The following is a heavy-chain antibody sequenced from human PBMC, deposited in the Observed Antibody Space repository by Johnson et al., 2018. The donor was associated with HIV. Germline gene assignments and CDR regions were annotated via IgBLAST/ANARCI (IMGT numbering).Heavy chain of an antibody. CDR2: IWYDGSEK. Sequence: QVQLVESGGGVVQPGGSLRLSCLASGFTFSDYAMHWVRQAPGKGLEWVAVIWYDGSEKYYVDSVKGRFTISRDNAKNSLYLQMNSLRAEDTAVYYCARDGVVVVPGRWGAFDIWCQGTMVTVSS. D-gene: IGHD2-15*01. CDR3: ARDGVVVVPGRWGAFDI. CDR1: GFTFSDYA. J-gene: IGHJ3*02. V-gene: IGHV3-30*04.